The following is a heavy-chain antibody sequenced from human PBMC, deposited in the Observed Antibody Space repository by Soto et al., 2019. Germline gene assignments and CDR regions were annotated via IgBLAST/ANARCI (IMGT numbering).Heavy chain of an antibody. CDR1: GFRFSNYA. CDR2: ISGRGTSP. Sequence: GGSLSLSCTASGFRFSNYAMSWVRQAPGKGLEWVSGISGRGTSPYYADSVKGRFTISRDNSKNTLYLQMNSLRVEDTAVYYCARGETDYYYYMDVWGKGTTVTVSS. V-gene: IGHV3-23*01. CDR3: ARGETDYYYYMDV. J-gene: IGHJ6*03.